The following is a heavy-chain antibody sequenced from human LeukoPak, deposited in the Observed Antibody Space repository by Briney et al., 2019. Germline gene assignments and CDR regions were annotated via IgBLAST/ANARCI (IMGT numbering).Heavy chain of an antibody. CDR3: ARDRGIAAAGLNY. D-gene: IGHD6-13*01. Sequence: PGGSLRLSCAASGFTFSSYAMHWVRQAPGKGLEYVSAISSNGGSTYYANSVKGRFTISRDNSKNTLYLQMGSLRAEDTAVYYCARDRGIAAAGLNYWGQGTLVTVSS. J-gene: IGHJ4*02. CDR2: ISSNGGST. CDR1: GFTFSSYA. V-gene: IGHV3-64*01.